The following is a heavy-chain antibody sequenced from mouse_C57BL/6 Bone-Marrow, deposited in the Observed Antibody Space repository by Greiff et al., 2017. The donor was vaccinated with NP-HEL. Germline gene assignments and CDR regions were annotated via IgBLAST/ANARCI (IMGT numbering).Heavy chain of an antibody. CDR2: IYPGSGNT. CDR1: GYTFTDYY. J-gene: IGHJ4*01. D-gene: IGHD2-5*01. Sequence: LMESGPELVKPGASVKISCKASGYTFTDYYINWVKQRPGQGLEWIGWIYPGSGNTKYNEKFKGKATLTVDTSSSTAYMQLSSLTSEDYAVYFCAREGVYYSTYYAMDYWGQGTSVTVSS. V-gene: IGHV1-84*01. CDR3: AREGVYYSTYYAMDY.